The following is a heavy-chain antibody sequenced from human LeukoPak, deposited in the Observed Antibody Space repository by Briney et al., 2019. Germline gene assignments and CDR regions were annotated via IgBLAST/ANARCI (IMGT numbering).Heavy chain of an antibody. Sequence: GESLQTSCQGSGYSFTSYWISWVRQMPGKGLEWMGRIDPSDSYTNYSPSFQGHVTISADKSISTAYLQWSSLKASDTAMYYCARHDIVDMAWFDPWGQGTLVTVSS. V-gene: IGHV5-10-1*01. D-gene: IGHD2-21*01. CDR2: IDPSDSYT. CDR3: ARHDIVDMAWFDP. CDR1: GYSFTSYW. J-gene: IGHJ5*02.